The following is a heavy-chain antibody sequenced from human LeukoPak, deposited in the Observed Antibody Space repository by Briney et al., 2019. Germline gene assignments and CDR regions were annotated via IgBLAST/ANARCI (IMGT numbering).Heavy chain of an antibody. D-gene: IGHD1-7*01. J-gene: IGHJ6*03. CDR2: IYYSGST. CDR3: ARGCPTGTTGYYYYMDV. CDR1: GGSISSGGYY. Sequence: SETLSLTCTVSGGSISSGGYYWSSIRQHPGKGLEWSVYIYYSGSTYYNPSLKSRVTISVDTSKNQFSLKLSSVTAADTAVYYCARGCPTGTTGYYYYMDVWGKGTTVTVSS. V-gene: IGHV4-31*03.